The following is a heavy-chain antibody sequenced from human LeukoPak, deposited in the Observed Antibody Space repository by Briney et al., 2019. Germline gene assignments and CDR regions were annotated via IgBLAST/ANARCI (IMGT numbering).Heavy chain of an antibody. CDR3: AKGRYMIVVPWGAFDI. D-gene: IGHD3-22*01. Sequence: SGGSLRLSCAASGFTFSSYGMHWVRQAPGKGLEWVAVISYDGSNKYYADSVKGRFTISRDNSKNTLYLQMNSLRAEDTAVYYCAKGRYMIVVPWGAFDIWGQGTMVTVSS. V-gene: IGHV3-30*18. CDR1: GFTFSSYG. CDR2: ISYDGSNK. J-gene: IGHJ3*02.